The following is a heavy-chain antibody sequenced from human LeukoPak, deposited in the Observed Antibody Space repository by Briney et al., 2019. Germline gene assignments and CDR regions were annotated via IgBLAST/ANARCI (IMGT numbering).Heavy chain of an antibody. CDR1: GDSISNSNYY. J-gene: IGHJ4*02. CDR2: IYFTGST. CDR3: ARDPVATPRFLDS. Sequence: PSETLSLTCNVPGDSISNSNYYWGWIRQPPGKGLEWIGFIYFTGSTHYNPSLKSRVAISVDTSKNQFSLKVSFVTAADTAVYYCARDPVATPRFLDSWGQGTLVIVSS. V-gene: IGHV4-39*07. D-gene: IGHD5-12*01.